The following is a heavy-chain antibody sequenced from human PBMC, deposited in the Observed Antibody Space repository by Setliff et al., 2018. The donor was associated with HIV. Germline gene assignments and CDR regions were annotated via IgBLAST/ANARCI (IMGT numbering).Heavy chain of an antibody. V-gene: IGHV1-18*01. Sequence: ASVKVSCKASGYTFTDYGISWVRQAPGQGLEWMGWISAYNGNTKYAQKLQGRVTMTTDTSTSTAYMELRSLRSDDTAVYYCAREIGDYYDSSGYYPPTDYYYGMDVWGQGTTVTVSS. CDR2: ISAYNGNT. CDR1: GYTFTDYG. J-gene: IGHJ6*02. CDR3: AREIGDYYDSSGYYPPTDYYYGMDV. D-gene: IGHD3-22*01.